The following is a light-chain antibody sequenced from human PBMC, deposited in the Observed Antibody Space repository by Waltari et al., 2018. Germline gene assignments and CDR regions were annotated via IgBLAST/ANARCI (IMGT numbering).Light chain of an antibody. CDR1: NSNIGGNS. CDR2: NDN. Sequence: QSILTQPPSVSGTPGQRVTISCSGSNSNIGGNSVNWYQQLPGTAPKLLIYNDNHGPSGVPARVSASQAGTSATLAITGLQSEDEADYYCAVWDDSLGGVFGGGTKLTVL. V-gene: IGLV1-44*01. CDR3: AVWDDSLGGV. J-gene: IGLJ3*02.